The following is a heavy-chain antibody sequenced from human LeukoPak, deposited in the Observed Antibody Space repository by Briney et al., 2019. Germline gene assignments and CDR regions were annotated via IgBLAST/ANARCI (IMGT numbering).Heavy chain of an antibody. V-gene: IGHV3-30-3*01. CDR2: ISYDGSNK. J-gene: IGHJ4*02. CDR3: ARDYDFWSGYHFDY. D-gene: IGHD3-3*01. CDR1: GFTFSSYA. Sequence: GGSLRLSCAASGFTFSSYAMHWVRQAPGKGLEWVAVISYDGSNKYYADSVKGRFTISRDNSKNTLYLQMNSLRAEDTAVYYCARDYDFWSGYHFDYWGQGTLVTVSS.